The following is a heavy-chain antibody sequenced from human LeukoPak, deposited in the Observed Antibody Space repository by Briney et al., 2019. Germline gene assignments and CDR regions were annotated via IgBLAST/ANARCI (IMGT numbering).Heavy chain of an antibody. V-gene: IGHV4-34*01. Sequence: HPSETLSLTCAVYGGSFSGYYWSWIRQPPGKGLEWIGEINHSGSTNYNPSLKSRVTISVDTSKNQFFLNLSSVTAADTAVYYCAGLVGRYSSGLYYYYFDYWGQGTLVTVSS. CDR2: INHSGST. D-gene: IGHD3-22*01. CDR1: GGSFSGYY. CDR3: AGLVGRYSSGLYYYYFDY. J-gene: IGHJ4*02.